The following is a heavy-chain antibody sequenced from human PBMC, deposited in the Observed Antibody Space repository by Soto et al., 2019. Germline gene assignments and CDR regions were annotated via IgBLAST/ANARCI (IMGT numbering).Heavy chain of an antibody. V-gene: IGHV3-64*01. CDR2: ISSNGVGT. Sequence: EVQLAESGGGLAQPGGSLRLSCAPYGFTLSGYAMDWDRQAPGKGLEYVSGISSNGVGTYYANSVQGRFTISRDNSKNTVYLQMGSLRPEDMAVYYCARRARPDFYYMDVWGKGTTVTVS. D-gene: IGHD6-6*01. CDR3: ARRARPDFYYMDV. CDR1: GFTLSGYA. J-gene: IGHJ6*03.